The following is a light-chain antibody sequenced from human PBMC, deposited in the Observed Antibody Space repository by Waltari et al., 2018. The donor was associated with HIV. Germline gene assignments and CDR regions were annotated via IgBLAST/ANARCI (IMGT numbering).Light chain of an antibody. CDR1: SIGRRN. CDR2: DDG. Sequence: YLLTQAPSVSVAPGQTARISCGGDSIGRRNVHWYQQKPGQAPVLVVYDDGDRPSAITERFSASKFGSTATLSITKVEAGDEADYYCQVWASSSDPFVFGSGTMVTV. CDR3: QVWASSSDPFV. V-gene: IGLV3-21*02. J-gene: IGLJ1*01.